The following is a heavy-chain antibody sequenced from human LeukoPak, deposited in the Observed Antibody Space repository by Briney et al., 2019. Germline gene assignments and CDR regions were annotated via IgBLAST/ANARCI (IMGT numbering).Heavy chain of an antibody. CDR2: IGTAGDT. J-gene: IGHJ2*01. V-gene: IGHV3-13*01. Sequence: LPGGSLRLSCAASGFTFSSYDVHWVRQATGKGLEWVSAIGTAGDTYYPGSVKGRFTISRENAKNSLYLQMNSLRAGDTAVYYCARVASGYCSGGSCYSFTRYWYFDLWGRGTLVTVSS. CDR3: ARVASGYCSGGSCYSFTRYWYFDL. D-gene: IGHD2-15*01. CDR1: GFTFSSYD.